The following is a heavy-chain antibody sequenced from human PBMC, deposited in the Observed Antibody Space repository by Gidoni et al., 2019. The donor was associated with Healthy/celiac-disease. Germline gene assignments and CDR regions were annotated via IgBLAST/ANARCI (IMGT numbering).Heavy chain of an antibody. Sequence: QVQLQQWGAGLLKPSATLSLTCAVYGGSFSGYYWSWIRQPPGKGLEWIGEINHSGSTNYNPSLKSRVTISVDTSKNQFSLKLSSVTAADTAVYYCARGFKITMVRGVIRGWFDPWGQGTLVTVSS. CDR1: GGSFSGYY. J-gene: IGHJ5*02. D-gene: IGHD3-10*01. V-gene: IGHV4-34*01. CDR2: INHSGST. CDR3: ARGFKITMVRGVIRGWFDP.